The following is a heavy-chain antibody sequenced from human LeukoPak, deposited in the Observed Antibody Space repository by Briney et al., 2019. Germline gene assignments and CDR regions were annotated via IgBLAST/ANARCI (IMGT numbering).Heavy chain of an antibody. J-gene: IGHJ4*02. Sequence: ASVKVSCKASGYTFTSYDIHWVRQATGQGLEWMGWMNPNSGNTGYAQKFQGRVTMTRNTSISTAYMELSRLRSEDTAVYYCARAYSGSYNAGGYWGQGTLVTVSS. CDR3: ARAYSGSYNAGGY. V-gene: IGHV1-8*01. CDR1: GYTFTSYD. D-gene: IGHD1-26*01. CDR2: MNPNSGNT.